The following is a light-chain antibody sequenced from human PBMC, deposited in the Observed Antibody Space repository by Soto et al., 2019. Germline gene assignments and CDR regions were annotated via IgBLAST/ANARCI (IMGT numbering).Light chain of an antibody. V-gene: IGKV3-11*01. CDR3: QQRSNWPLT. CDR1: QSVSNNY. Sequence: EIVLTQSPGTLSLSPGERATLSCRASQSVSNNYLAWYQQKPGLAPRLLIYDTSNRAGGIPVRFSGSGSGTDFTLTISSLEPDDFAVYYCQQRSNWPLTFGGGTKVDIK. CDR2: DTS. J-gene: IGKJ4*01.